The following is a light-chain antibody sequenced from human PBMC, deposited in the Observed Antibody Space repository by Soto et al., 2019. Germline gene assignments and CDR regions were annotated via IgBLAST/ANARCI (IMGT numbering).Light chain of an antibody. V-gene: IGKV3-15*01. J-gene: IGKJ1*01. CDR2: GAS. CDR1: QSVSSN. Sequence: EIVMTQSPATLSVSPGESATLSCRASQSVSSNLAWYQQKPGQAPRLLIYGASTRATGIPARFSGSGSGTEFTLTISSLQSEDLAVYYCQQYNNWPRTFGQGTKVDIK. CDR3: QQYNNWPRT.